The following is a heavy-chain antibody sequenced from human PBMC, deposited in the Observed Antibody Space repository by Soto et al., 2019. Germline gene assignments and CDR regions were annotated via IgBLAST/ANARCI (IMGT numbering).Heavy chain of an antibody. CDR2: ISYDGSNK. Sequence: QVQLVESGGGVVQPGRSLRLSCAASGFTFSSYAMHWVRQAPGKGLEWVAVISYDGSNKYYADSVKGRFTISRDNSKNTMNLQMNSLRAEDTAVYYCARDPLWQRYFFDYWGQGTLVTVSS. CDR3: ARDPLWQRYFFDY. CDR1: GFTFSSYA. J-gene: IGHJ4*02. D-gene: IGHD3-10*01. V-gene: IGHV3-30-3*01.